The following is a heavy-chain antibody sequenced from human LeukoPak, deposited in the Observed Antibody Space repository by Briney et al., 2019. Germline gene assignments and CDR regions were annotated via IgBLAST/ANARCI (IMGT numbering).Heavy chain of an antibody. D-gene: IGHD5-24*01. CDR1: GYGFTSYW. Sequence: GESLKISCKGSGYGFTSYWIGWVRPMPGKGLEWMGIIYPGDSDTRYSPSFQGQVTISADKSISTAYLQWSSLKASDTAMYYCARHVWEMATTIVGYYYYGMDVWGQGTTVTVSS. V-gene: IGHV5-51*01. CDR3: ARHVWEMATTIVGYYYYGMDV. J-gene: IGHJ6*02. CDR2: IYPGDSDT.